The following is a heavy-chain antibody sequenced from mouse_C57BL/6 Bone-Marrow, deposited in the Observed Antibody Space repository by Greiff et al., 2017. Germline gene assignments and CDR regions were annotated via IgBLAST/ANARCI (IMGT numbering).Heavy chain of an antibody. Sequence: LVESGAELVRPGTSVKMSCKASGYTFTNYWIGWAKQRPGHGLEWIGDIYPGGGYTNYNEKFKGKATLTADKSSSTAYMQFSSLTSEDSAIYYCARKGKYSNYLYAMDYWGQGTSVTVSS. D-gene: IGHD2-5*01. V-gene: IGHV1-63*01. CDR1: GYTFTNYW. CDR3: ARKGKYSNYLYAMDY. CDR2: IYPGGGYT. J-gene: IGHJ4*01.